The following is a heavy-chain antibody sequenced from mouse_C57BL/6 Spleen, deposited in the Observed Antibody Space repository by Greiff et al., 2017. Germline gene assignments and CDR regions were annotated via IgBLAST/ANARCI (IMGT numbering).Heavy chain of an antibody. CDR2: ISSGSSTI. V-gene: IGHV5-17*01. J-gene: IGHJ2*01. Sequence: EVMLVESGGGLVKPGGSLKLSCAASGFTFSDYGMHWVRQAPGKGLEWVAYISSGSSTIYYADTVKGRFTISRDNAKNTLFLQMTSLRSEDTAMYYCARRDYGSSYFDYWGQGTTLTVSS. CDR1: GFTFSDYG. D-gene: IGHD1-1*01. CDR3: ARRDYGSSYFDY.